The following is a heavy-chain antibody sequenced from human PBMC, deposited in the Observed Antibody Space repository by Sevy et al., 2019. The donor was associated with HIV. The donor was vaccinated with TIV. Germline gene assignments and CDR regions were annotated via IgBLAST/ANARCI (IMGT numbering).Heavy chain of an antibody. J-gene: IGHJ4*02. D-gene: IGHD6-19*01. V-gene: IGHV5-51*01. CDR3: AGLDSYSIGWSPRYYFDY. Sequence: GESLKISCKGSAYTFTTHWIGWVRQMPGKGLEWMGIMSPGDSDPRYSPSFQGQVTMSVDKPVSTAYQQWHSLETSDTAIYYCAGLDSYSIGWSPRYYFDYWGQGTLVTVSS. CDR1: AYTFTTHW. CDR2: MSPGDSDP.